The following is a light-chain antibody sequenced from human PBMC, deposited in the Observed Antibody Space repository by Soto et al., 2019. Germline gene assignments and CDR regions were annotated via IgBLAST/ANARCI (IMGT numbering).Light chain of an antibody. V-gene: IGKV1-39*01. J-gene: IGKJ1*01. CDR1: QSINNY. Sequence: DIQMTQSPSSLSASVGDRVTITCRSSQSINNYLNWYQQRPGKAPKVIIYEASSLQSGVPSRFSGSGFGTDFALTISSLQPEDFATYYCQQGFSELAWMFGQGTKVEI. CDR3: QQGFSELAWM. CDR2: EAS.